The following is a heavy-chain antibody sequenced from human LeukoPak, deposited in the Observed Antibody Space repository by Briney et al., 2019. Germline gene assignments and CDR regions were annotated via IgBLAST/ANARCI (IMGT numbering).Heavy chain of an antibody. V-gene: IGHV3-74*01. D-gene: IGHD1-26*01. CDR3: TREVSGSLYFDY. CDR2: INIDGSSG. Sequence: GGSLRLSCAASGFTFSSYWMHWVRQAPGKGLVWVSRINIDGSSGSYADSVEGRFTISRDNAKNTLYLQMNSLRAEDTAVYYCTREVSGSLYFDYWGQGTLVTVSS. J-gene: IGHJ4*02. CDR1: GFTFSSYW.